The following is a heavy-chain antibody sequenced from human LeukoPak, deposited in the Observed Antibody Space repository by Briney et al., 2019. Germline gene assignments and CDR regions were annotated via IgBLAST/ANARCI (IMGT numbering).Heavy chain of an antibody. V-gene: IGHV1-24*01. Sequence: ASVKVSCKVSGYTLTELSMHWVRQAPGKGLEWMGGFDPEDGETIYAQKFQGRVTMTEDTSTDTAYMELSSLRSEDTAVYYCATDRIKGSSGWYEPDPWGQGTLVTVSS. CDR2: FDPEDGET. D-gene: IGHD6-19*01. CDR3: ATDRIKGSSGWYEPDP. CDR1: GYTLTELS. J-gene: IGHJ5*02.